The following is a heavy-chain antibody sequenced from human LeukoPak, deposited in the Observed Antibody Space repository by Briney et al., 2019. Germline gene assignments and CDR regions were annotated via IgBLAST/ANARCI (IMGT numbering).Heavy chain of an antibody. CDR2: IIPIFGTA. Sequence: SVKVSCKASGGTFSSYAISWVRQAPGQGLEWMGGIIPIFGTANYAQKFQGRVTITADESTSTAYMELSSLRFEDTAVYYCARGEAPGTVFGGMAVWGQGTAVTVSS. CDR3: ARGEAPGTVFGGMAV. J-gene: IGHJ6*02. D-gene: IGHD3-16*01. CDR1: GGTFSSYA. V-gene: IGHV1-69*01.